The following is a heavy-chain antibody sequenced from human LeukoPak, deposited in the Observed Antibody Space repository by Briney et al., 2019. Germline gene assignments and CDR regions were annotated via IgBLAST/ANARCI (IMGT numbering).Heavy chain of an antibody. Sequence: PSETLSLTCTVSGGSISSYYWSWIRQPAGKGLEWIGYIYYSENTYRNPSLKSRVTISVDRSKKQFSLMLSSVTAADTAVYYCARSTPGYSGNYFDYWGQGTLVTVSS. CDR2: IYYSENT. D-gene: IGHD5-12*01. J-gene: IGHJ4*02. CDR3: ARSTPGYSGNYFDY. CDR1: GGSISSYY. V-gene: IGHV4-59*12.